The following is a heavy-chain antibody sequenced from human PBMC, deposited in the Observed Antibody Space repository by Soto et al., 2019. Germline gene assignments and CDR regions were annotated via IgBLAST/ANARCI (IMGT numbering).Heavy chain of an antibody. V-gene: IGHV4-59*01. D-gene: IGHD5-18*01. Sequence: PSETLYLTCTVSGGYISIYYWKWFRQSPGKGLELTRYLYSSGNTHYNPSLQNRVTITIETSKIQVSLRVNSVTAADTAVYYCARDHPHSYGVYYFDYWGQGTPVTV. J-gene: IGHJ4*02. CDR3: ARDHPHSYGVYYFDY. CDR1: GGYISIYY. CDR2: LYSSGNT.